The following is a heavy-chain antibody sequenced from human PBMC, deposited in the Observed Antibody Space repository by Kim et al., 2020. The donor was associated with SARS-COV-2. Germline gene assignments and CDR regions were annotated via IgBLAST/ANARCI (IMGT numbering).Heavy chain of an antibody. V-gene: IGHV4-39*01. J-gene: IGHJ4*02. D-gene: IGHD1-26*01. CDR1: GGSISSSSYY. CDR2: IYYSGST. Sequence: SETLSLTCTVSGGSISSSSYYWGWIRQPPGKGLEWIGSIYYSGSTYYNPSLKSRVTISVDTSKNQFSLKLSSVTAADTAVYYCARHGPKWEPEFFYFDYWGQGTLVTVSS. CDR3: ARHGPKWEPEFFYFDY.